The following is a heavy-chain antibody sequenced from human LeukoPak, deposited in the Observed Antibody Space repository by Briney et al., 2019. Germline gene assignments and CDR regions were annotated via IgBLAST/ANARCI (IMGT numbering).Heavy chain of an antibody. CDR3: ARPIAAAAGHYYFDY. J-gene: IGHJ4*02. Sequence: PSETLSLTCAVYGGSFSGYYWSWIRQPPGKGLEWIGSIYYSGSTYYNPSLKSRVTISVDTSKNQFSLKLSSVTAADTAAYYCARPIAAAAGHYYFDYWGQGTLVTVSS. V-gene: IGHV4-34*01. CDR1: GGSFSGYY. CDR2: IYYSGST. D-gene: IGHD6-13*01.